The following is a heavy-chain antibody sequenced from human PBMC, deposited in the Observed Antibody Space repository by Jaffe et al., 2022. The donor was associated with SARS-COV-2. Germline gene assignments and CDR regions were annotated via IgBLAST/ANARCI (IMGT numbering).Heavy chain of an antibody. D-gene: IGHD5-12*01. Sequence: QLQLQESGPGVVKPSDTLSLTCIVSGGSISSSNYHWGWIRQPPGKGLEWIGSIFYRGSTYYNPSLKSRATMSVDTSRNHFSLKLSSVTAADTAVYYCTRISQVPWLRSGGYFDYWGQGALVTVSS. CDR2: IFYRGST. V-gene: IGHV4-39*02. CDR1: GGSISSSNYH. CDR3: TRISQVPWLRSGGYFDY. J-gene: IGHJ4*02.